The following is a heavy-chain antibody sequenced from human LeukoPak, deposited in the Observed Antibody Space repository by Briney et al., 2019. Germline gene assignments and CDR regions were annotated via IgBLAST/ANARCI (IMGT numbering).Heavy chain of an antibody. D-gene: IGHD5-18*01. Sequence: SETLSLTCTVSGVSISSHYWSWIRQPPGKGLEWIVYMYDSESTKDNPSLKSRITLSADTSKNQFSLRLSSVTAADTAVYYCATIKRGSIYGYFDFWGQGILVTVSS. J-gene: IGHJ4*02. V-gene: IGHV4-59*11. CDR3: ATIKRGSIYGYFDF. CDR2: MYDSEST. CDR1: GVSISSHY.